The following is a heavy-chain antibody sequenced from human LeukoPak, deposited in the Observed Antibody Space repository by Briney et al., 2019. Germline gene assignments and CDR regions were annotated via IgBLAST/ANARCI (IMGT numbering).Heavy chain of an antibody. V-gene: IGHV4-34*01. Sequence: SETLSLTCAVYGGSFSGYYWSWIRQPPGKGLEWIGEINHSGSTNYNPSLKSRVTISVDTSKNQFSLKLSPVTAADTAVYYCAREGYCSGGSCYPEYFQHWGQGTLVTVSS. CDR3: AREGYCSGGSCYPEYFQH. CDR2: INHSGST. CDR1: GGSFSGYY. J-gene: IGHJ1*01. D-gene: IGHD2-15*01.